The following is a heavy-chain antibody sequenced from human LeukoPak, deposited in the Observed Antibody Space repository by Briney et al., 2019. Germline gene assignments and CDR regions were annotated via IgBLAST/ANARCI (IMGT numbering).Heavy chain of an antibody. Sequence: GGSLRLSCAASGFTLSNAYMNWVRQAPGKGLEWVGRIKPKTDGETTEYAAPVKGRFSISRDDSKNMLYLQMNSLKTEDTAVYYCITPLPYSAQGGQGTLVTVSS. D-gene: IGHD2-21*01. CDR2: IKPKTDGETT. CDR3: ITPLPYSAQ. CDR1: GFTLSNAY. J-gene: IGHJ4*02. V-gene: IGHV3-15*07.